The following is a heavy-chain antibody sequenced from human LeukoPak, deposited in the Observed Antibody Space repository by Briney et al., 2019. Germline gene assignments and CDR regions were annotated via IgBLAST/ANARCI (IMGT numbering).Heavy chain of an antibody. J-gene: IGHJ4*02. CDR2: IYYSGST. CDR1: GGSISSYY. D-gene: IGHD5-12*01. V-gene: IGHV4-59*01. CDR3: ASEIRGYSGYAL. Sequence: PSETLYLTCTVSGGSISSYYWSWIRQPPGEGLEWIGYIYYSGSTNYNPSLKSRVTISVDTSKNRFSLKLSSVTAADTAVYYCASEIRGYSGYALWGQGTLVTVSS.